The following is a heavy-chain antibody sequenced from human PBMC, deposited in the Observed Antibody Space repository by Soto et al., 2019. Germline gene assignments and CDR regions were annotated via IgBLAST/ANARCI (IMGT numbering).Heavy chain of an antibody. CDR2: INPSGGST. V-gene: IGHV1-46*01. CDR1: RYTFTSYY. D-gene: IGHD6-6*01. J-gene: IGHJ6*02. Sequence: ASVKVSCKASRYTFTSYYMHWVRQAPGQGLEWMGIINPSGGSTSYAQKFQGRVTMTRDTSTSTVYMELSSLRSEDTAVYYCARDESPLRGAYSSSSFSGMDVWGQGTTVTVSS. CDR3: ARDESPLRGAYSSSSFSGMDV.